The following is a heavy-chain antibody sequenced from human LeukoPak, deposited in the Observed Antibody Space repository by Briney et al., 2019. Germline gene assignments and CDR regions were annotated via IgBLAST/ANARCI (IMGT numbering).Heavy chain of an antibody. CDR2: INSGGGT. V-gene: IGHV3-23*01. D-gene: IGHD5-18*01. Sequence: PGGSLRLSCAASGSTFSNYAMSWVRQAPGKGLEWVSAINSGGGTYYAGSVKGRFTISRDNSKNTLYLQTNSLRAEDTAVYYCAHSRNIYAAMVPRGQGTLVTVSS. CDR3: AHSRNIYAAMVP. CDR1: GSTFSNYA. J-gene: IGHJ5*02.